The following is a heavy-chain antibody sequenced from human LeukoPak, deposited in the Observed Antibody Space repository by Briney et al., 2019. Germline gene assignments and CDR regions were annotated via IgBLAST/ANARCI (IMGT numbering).Heavy chain of an antibody. Sequence: GASVKVSCKASGYTFTDHFMYWVRQAPGQRLEWMGWINVDNGNTKYSQKFQGRITITRDTSASTANMELSSLRSEDTAVYYCARDDNMGREVTAGYCDYWGQGTLVTVSS. CDR1: GYTFTDHF. CDR2: INVDNGNT. J-gene: IGHJ4*02. V-gene: IGHV1-3*01. D-gene: IGHD3-10*01. CDR3: ARDDNMGREVTAGYCDY.